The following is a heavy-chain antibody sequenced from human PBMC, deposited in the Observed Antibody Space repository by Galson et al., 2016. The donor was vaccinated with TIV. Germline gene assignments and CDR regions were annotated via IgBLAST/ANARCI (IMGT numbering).Heavy chain of an antibody. CDR3: ARGRGYCTTTSCYMDY. Sequence: SLRLSCAASGFTFSSHAITWVRQAPGKGLEWVSYIIESGRTIYYADSVKGRFTISRDNAKNSLYLQMNSLRAEDTAVYYCARGRGYCTTTSCYMDYWGQGTLVTVSS. CDR1: GFTFSSHA. CDR2: IIESGRTI. V-gene: IGHV3-48*03. D-gene: IGHD2-2*02. J-gene: IGHJ4*02.